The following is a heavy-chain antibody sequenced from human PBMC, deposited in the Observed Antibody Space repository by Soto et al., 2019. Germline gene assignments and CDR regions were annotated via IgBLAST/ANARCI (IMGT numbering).Heavy chain of an antibody. CDR2: IYYSGST. D-gene: IGHD2-8*01. Sequence: QVQLQESGPGLVKPSETLSLTCTVSGGSISSYYWSWIRQPPGKGLEWIGYIYYSGSTNYNPSLKSRVTIAVDTSKNQFSLKLRSVTAADTAVYYCARTYGGYYDYWGQGTLVTVSS. CDR1: GGSISSYY. CDR3: ARTYGGYYDY. V-gene: IGHV4-59*01. J-gene: IGHJ4*02.